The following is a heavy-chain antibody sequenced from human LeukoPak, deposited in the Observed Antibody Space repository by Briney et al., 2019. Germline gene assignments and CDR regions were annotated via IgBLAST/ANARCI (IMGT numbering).Heavy chain of an antibody. CDR2: IYSSGDS. V-gene: IGHV4-4*07. Sequence: SETLSLTCSVSGGSISSNYWSWIRQPAGMGLEWLGRIYSSGDSYYNPSLRGRVTMSVDKSKNQFSLKLTSVTAADTAVYYCARLVVVGANAMFDYWGQGKLVPVSS. D-gene: IGHD2-15*01. J-gene: IGHJ4*02. CDR3: ARLVVVGANAMFDY. CDR1: GGSISSNY.